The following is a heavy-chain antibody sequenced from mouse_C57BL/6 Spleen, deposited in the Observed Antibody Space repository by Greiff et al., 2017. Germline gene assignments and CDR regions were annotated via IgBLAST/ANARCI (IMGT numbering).Heavy chain of an antibody. CDR1: GYAFTNYL. CDR3: ARGTCYGSRYLYFEV. CDR2: INPGSGGT. J-gene: IGHJ1*03. V-gene: IGHV1-54*01. D-gene: IGHD1-1*01. Sequence: VQLQQSGAELVRPGTSVKVSCKASGYAFTNYLIEWVKQRPGQGLEWIGVINPGSGGTNYNEKFKGKATLTAAKSSSTAYMQLSRLTSEDSAVSSCARGTCYGSRYLYFEVWGTGTTVTVSS.